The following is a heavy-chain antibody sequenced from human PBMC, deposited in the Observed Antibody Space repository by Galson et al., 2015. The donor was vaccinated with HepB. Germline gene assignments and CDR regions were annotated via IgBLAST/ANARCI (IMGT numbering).Heavy chain of an antibody. CDR3: TIEAKQVWLAPRDGMDV. Sequence: SVQVSCKASGYSFTTYIIHWVRQAPGQRLEWMGWVNAGNGKTKYSQTFQGRVTITRDTSASPAYMELNNLRSEDTGVYYCTIEAKQVWLAPRDGMDVWGQGTTVTVSS. D-gene: IGHD3-9*01. CDR1: GYSFTTYI. V-gene: IGHV1-3*01. CDR2: VNAGNGKT. J-gene: IGHJ6*02.